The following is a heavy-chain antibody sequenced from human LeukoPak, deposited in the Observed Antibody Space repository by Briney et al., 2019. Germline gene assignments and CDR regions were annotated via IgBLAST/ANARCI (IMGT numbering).Heavy chain of an antibody. V-gene: IGHV3-7*05. D-gene: IGHD3-22*01. J-gene: IGHJ5*02. CDR2: IKQDGSEK. Sequence: GGSLRLSCAASGFTFSSHWMSWARQAPGKGLEWVANIKQDGSEKYYVDSVKGRFTISRDNAKNSLFLQMNSLRAEDTAVYYCASHLIGDSKGYYLGSYESWGQRTLVTVSS. CDR1: GFTFSSHW. CDR3: ASHLIGDSKGYYLGSYES.